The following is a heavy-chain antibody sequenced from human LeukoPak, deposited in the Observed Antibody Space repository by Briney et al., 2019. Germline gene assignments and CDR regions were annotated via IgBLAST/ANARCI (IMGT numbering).Heavy chain of an antibody. CDR3: TKGTIWLPFDY. V-gene: IGHV3-72*01. J-gene: IGHJ4*02. CDR2: IRNKAKSYTT. Sequence: GGSLRLSCAASGFTFSDHYMDWVRQAPGKGLEWVGRIRNKAKSYTTEYAASVKGRFTISRDDSKNSLYLQMNSLKTEDTAVYYCTKGTIWLPFDYWGQGTLVTVSS. D-gene: IGHD5-18*01. CDR1: GFTFSDHY.